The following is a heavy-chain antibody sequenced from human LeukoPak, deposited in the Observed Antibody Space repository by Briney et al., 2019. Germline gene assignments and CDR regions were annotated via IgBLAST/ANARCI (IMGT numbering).Heavy chain of an antibody. CDR1: GGSFSGYY. Sequence: SETLSLTCAVYGGSFSGYYWSWIRQPPGKGLEWIGEINHSGSTNYNPSLKSRVTISVDTSKNQFSLKLSSVTAADTAVYYCAYGDYVEYFDYWGQGTLVTVSS. CDR3: AYGDYVEYFDY. CDR2: INHSGST. J-gene: IGHJ4*02. V-gene: IGHV4-34*01. D-gene: IGHD4-17*01.